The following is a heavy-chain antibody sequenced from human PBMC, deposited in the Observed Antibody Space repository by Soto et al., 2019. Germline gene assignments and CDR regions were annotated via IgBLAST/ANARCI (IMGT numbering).Heavy chain of an antibody. V-gene: IGHV1-2*02. CDR2: INHDNGDT. Sequence: QVQLVQSGAEVKKPGASVKVSCRTSGYIFIGYYMHWVRQAPGQGPEWMGWINHDNGDTNYAQKFQGRVTVTRDTSSSTAYMELGALGGHDTSIYYCARARHSVVGRSPTGLDYWGQGTLVTVSS. J-gene: IGHJ4*02. CDR1: GYIFIGYY. D-gene: IGHD6-19*01. CDR3: ARARHSVVGRSPTGLDY.